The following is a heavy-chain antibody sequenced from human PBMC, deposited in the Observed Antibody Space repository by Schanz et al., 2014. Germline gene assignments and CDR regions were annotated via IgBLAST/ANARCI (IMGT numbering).Heavy chain of an antibody. V-gene: IGHV1-2*02. J-gene: IGHJ6*02. CDR1: GYTFTNYY. CDR3: ARERGRGYCSRTSCSKDYGMDV. Sequence: QVQLVQSGAEVKKPGASVKLSCKASGYTFTNYYIHWVRQAPGQGLEWMGWINPNSGGTNYPQRFQGRVTTTRDTSSRTVYMQLSRLTSDDTAVYFCARERGRGYCSRTSCSKDYGMDVWGQGTTVTVSS. CDR2: INPNSGGT. D-gene: IGHD2-2*01.